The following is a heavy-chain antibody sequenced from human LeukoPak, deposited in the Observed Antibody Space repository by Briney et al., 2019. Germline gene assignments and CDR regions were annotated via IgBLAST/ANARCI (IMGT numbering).Heavy chain of an antibody. CDR2: IDPNSGGT. D-gene: IGHD6-19*01. Sequence: ASVKLSCKASGYTFTGHYMHWVRQAPGQGLEWMGWIDPNSGGTNYAQKFQGRVTVTRDTSISTAYMELSRLKSDDTAVYYCAKWRGYSSGWSGPFDDWGQGTLVTVSS. V-gene: IGHV1-2*02. CDR3: AKWRGYSSGWSGPFDD. J-gene: IGHJ4*01. CDR1: GYTFTGHY.